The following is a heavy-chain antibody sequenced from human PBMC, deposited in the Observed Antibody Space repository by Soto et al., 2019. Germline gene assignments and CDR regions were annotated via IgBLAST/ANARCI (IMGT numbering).Heavy chain of an antibody. D-gene: IGHD2-15*01. CDR2: ISSSSSTI. CDR3: ARGGYCSGGSCYSVAFDI. V-gene: IGHV3-48*01. CDR1: GFTFSSYS. Sequence: EVQLVESGGGLVQPGGSLRLSCAASGFTFSSYSMNWVRQAPGKGLEWVSYISSSSSTIYYADSVKGRVTISRDNAKNSLYLQMNSVRAEDTAVYYCARGGYCSGGSCYSVAFDIWGHGTMVTVSS. J-gene: IGHJ3*02.